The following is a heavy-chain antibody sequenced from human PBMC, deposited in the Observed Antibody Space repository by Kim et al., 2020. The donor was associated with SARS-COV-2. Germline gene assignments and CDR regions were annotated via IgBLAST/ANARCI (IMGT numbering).Heavy chain of an antibody. V-gene: IGHV1-69*05. J-gene: IGHJ4*02. CDR1: GGTFSSYA. CDR3: ARAGDYVWGCFLYFFDN. D-gene: IGHD3-16*01. Sequence: SVKVSCKASGGTFSSYAISWVRQAPGQGLEWMGWINPIFGTANYAQKFQGRVTITTDESTSTAYMELSSLRSEDTAVYYCARAGDYVWGCFLYFFDNWGPGTPVTLSS. CDR2: INPIFGTA.